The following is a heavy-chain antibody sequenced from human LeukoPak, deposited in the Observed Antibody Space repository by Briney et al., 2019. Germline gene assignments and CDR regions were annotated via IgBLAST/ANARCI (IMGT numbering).Heavy chain of an antibody. CDR2: INPSGGST. CDR1: GYTFTSYY. D-gene: IGHD5-18*01. Sequence: ASVKVSCKASGYTFTSYYMHWVRQAPGQGLEWMGIINPSGGSTSYAQKFQGRVTMTRDTSTSTVYMELSSLRSEDTAVYYCARDPLGVDTAMGPGRAFDIWGQGTMVTVSS. CDR3: ARDPLGVDTAMGPGRAFDI. J-gene: IGHJ3*02. V-gene: IGHV1-46*01.